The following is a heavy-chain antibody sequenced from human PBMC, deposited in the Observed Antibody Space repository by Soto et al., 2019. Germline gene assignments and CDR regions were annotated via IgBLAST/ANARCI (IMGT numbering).Heavy chain of an antibody. CDR1: GGSISSYY. D-gene: IGHD6-13*01. CDR3: ARASSSPVYYYGMDV. V-gene: IGHV4-59*01. J-gene: IGHJ6*02. CDR2: IYYSGST. Sequence: SETLSLTCTVSGGSISSYYWTWIRQPPGKGLEWIAYIYYSGSTNYNPSLKSRVTISVDTSKNQFSLKLSSVTAADTAVYYCARASSSPVYYYGMDVWGQGTTVTISS.